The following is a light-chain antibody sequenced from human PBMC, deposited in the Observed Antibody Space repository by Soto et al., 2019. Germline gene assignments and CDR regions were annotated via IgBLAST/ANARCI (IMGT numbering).Light chain of an antibody. CDR3: QHYNKFPCT. Sequence: DIQMNQSTSPLPAAVGDRVSITCRASQSVGPWLDWYHQKPGKVPKLLIYKATNLESGVPSRFSGSGSGTKYTLTISIRRPDYFAAYYSQHYNKFPCTVGRGTKVEIK. CDR2: KAT. J-gene: IGKJ1*01. CDR1: QSVGPW. V-gene: IGKV1-5*03.